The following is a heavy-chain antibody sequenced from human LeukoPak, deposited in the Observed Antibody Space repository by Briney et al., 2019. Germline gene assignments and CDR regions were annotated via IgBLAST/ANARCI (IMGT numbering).Heavy chain of an antibody. D-gene: IGHD3-3*01. V-gene: IGHV4-59*08. Sequence: SETLSLTCTVSGDSINNYYWNWIRQPPGKGLEWIGYGHYTGSTFKNPSLNSRVVFTVDTSTNQFSLILSSVTAADTAVYYCARWGEHSALRIHAFDIWGRGTVVTVSS. CDR2: GHYTGST. CDR3: ARWGEHSALRIHAFDI. CDR1: GDSINNYY. J-gene: IGHJ3*02.